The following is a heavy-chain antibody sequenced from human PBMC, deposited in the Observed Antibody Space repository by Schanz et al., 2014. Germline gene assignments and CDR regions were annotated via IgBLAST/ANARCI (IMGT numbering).Heavy chain of an antibody. CDR2: VSSDGNND. V-gene: IGHV3-30*18. CDR1: GFTFSTHA. CDR3: AKLHIVRGVIYLNWFDS. Sequence: VQLVESGGGVVQPGRSLRLSCAASGFTFSTHAMHWVRQAPGKGLEWVALVSSDGNNDYYTDSVKGRFTISRDNSKNTVHLQMNSLRAEDTAVYYCAKLHIVRGVIYLNWFDSWGQGTLVTVSS. J-gene: IGHJ5*01. D-gene: IGHD3-10*01.